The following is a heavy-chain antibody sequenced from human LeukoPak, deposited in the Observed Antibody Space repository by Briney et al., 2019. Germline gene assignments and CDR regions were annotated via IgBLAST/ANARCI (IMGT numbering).Heavy chain of an antibody. D-gene: IGHD6-19*01. J-gene: IGHJ4*02. Sequence: GGSLRLSCAPSGFTFSNAWMSWVRQAPGKGLEWVGRIKGKTDDGTTDYAAPVKDRFTIPRDDSKNTLYLQMNSLKTEDTAVYYSTTGMSSSGWPHRGYYFDYWGQGTLVTVSS. CDR1: GFTFSNAW. CDR2: IKGKTDDGTT. V-gene: IGHV3-15*01. CDR3: TTGMSSSGWPHRGYYFDY.